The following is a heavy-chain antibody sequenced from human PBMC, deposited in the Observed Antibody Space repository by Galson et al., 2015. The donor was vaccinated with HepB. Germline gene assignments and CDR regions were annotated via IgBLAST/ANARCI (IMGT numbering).Heavy chain of an antibody. CDR2: INPSGGST. J-gene: IGHJ3*02. Sequence: SVKVSCKASGYTFTSYYMHWVRQAPGQGLEWMGIINPSGGSTSYAQKFQGRVTMTRDTSTSTVYMELSSLRSEDTAVYYCAREDSGDIVVVPAAPDPDAFEIWGQGTMVTVSS. CDR3: AREDSGDIVVVPAAPDPDAFEI. CDR1: GYTFTSYY. V-gene: IGHV1-46*01. D-gene: IGHD2-2*01.